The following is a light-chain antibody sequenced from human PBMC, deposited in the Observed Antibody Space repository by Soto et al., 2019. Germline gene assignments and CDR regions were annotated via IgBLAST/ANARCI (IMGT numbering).Light chain of an antibody. J-gene: IGKJ2*01. V-gene: IGKV1-39*01. CDR2: AAS. Sequence: DIQMTQSPSSLSASVGDRVTITCRASQGVSAYFLWYQQTQGKAPKLLIYAASNLLNGVPSRFSGSGSGTNFTLTISSLQPEDFGTYYCQQSYKTPHTFGQGTKLETK. CDR1: QGVSAY. CDR3: QQSYKTPHT.